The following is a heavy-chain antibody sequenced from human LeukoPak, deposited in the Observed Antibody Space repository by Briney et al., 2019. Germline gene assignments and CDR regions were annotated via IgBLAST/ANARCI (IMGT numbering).Heavy chain of an antibody. Sequence: ASVKVSCKASGYTFTGYYMHWVRQAPGQGLERMGWINPNSGGTNYAQKFQGRVTMTRDTSISTAYMELSRLRSDDTAVYYCARDVGYCSSTSCYTFEYFQHWGQGTLVTVSS. CDR1: GYTFTGYY. CDR2: INPNSGGT. CDR3: ARDVGYCSSTSCYTFEYFQH. V-gene: IGHV1-2*02. D-gene: IGHD2-2*02. J-gene: IGHJ1*01.